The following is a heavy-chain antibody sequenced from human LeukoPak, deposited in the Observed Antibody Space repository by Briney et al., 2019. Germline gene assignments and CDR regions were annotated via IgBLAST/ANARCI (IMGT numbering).Heavy chain of an antibody. V-gene: IGHV4-30-4*01. D-gene: IGHD3-3*01. Sequence: SQTLSLTCTVSGGSISSGDYYWSWIRQPPGKGLEWIGYIYYSGSTYYNPSLKSRVTISVDTSKNQFSLKLSSVTAVDTAVYYCARGGDFWSGYHFDYWGQGTLVTVSS. CDR3: ARGGDFWSGYHFDY. J-gene: IGHJ4*02. CDR2: IYYSGST. CDR1: GGSISSGDYY.